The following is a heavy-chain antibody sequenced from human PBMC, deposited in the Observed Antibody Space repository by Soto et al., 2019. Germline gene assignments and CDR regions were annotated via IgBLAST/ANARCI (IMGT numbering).Heavy chain of an antibody. J-gene: IGHJ5*02. CDR1: GGTFSSYA. V-gene: IGHV1-69*06. D-gene: IGHD2-21*02. Sequence: GASVKVSCKASGGTFSSYAISWVRQAPGQGLEWMGGIIPIFGTANYAQKFQGRVTITADKSTSTAYMELSSLRSEDTAVYYCARALAYCGGDCYSQGGWFDPWGQGTLVTV. CDR2: IIPIFGTA. CDR3: ARALAYCGGDCYSQGGWFDP.